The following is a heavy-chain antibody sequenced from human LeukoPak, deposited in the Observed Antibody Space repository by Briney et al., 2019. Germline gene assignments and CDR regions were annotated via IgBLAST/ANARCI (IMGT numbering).Heavy chain of an antibody. D-gene: IGHD4-17*01. Sequence: ASVKVSCKASGYTFTGYYMHWVRQAPGQGLEWMGWINPNSGGTNYAQKFQGRVTMTRDTSISTAYMELSRLRSDDTVVYYCASPSVSDYGDYAFDYWGQGTLVTVSS. CDR1: GYTFTGYY. J-gene: IGHJ4*02. CDR3: ASPSVSDYGDYAFDY. CDR2: INPNSGGT. V-gene: IGHV1-2*02.